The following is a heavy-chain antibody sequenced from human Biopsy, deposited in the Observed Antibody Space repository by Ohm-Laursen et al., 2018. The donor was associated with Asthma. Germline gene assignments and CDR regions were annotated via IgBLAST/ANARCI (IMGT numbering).Heavy chain of an antibody. CDR1: GFTFSNFA. J-gene: IGHJ4*02. Sequence: SLRLSCAASGFTFSNFAMTWVRQPPGKGLEWVSAISGSGGSTYYADSVKGRFTISRDNSKNTLHLQMNSLRAEDTAVYYCAKAREDIVVVVAVSDSWGQGTLVTVSS. CDR2: ISGSGGST. V-gene: IGHV3-23*01. D-gene: IGHD2-15*01. CDR3: AKAREDIVVVVAVSDS.